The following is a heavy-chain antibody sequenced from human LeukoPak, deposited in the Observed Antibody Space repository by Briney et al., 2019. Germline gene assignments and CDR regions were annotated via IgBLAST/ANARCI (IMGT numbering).Heavy chain of an antibody. J-gene: IGHJ4*02. D-gene: IGHD1-26*01. CDR2: IYYKGST. CDR3: ARVGVGATGGRLLDY. Sequence: SETLSLTCTVSGGSISSSSYYWGWIRQPPGKGLEWIGSIYYKGSTYYNPSLKSRVTISVDTSKNQCSLKVRSVTAADTAVYYCARVGVGATGGRLLDYWGQGSLVTVSS. CDR1: GGSISSSSYY. V-gene: IGHV4-39*07.